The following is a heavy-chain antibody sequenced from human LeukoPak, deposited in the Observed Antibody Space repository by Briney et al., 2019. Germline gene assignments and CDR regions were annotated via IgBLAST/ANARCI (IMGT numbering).Heavy chain of an antibody. CDR2: ISSSSGTI. CDR3: ASCRGYFHPFEN. D-gene: IGHD3-22*01. J-gene: IGHJ4*02. Sequence: GGSLRLSCAASGFTLSTYNMIWVRQAPRKGLEWVSYISSSSGTIYYAGSVKGRFTISRDNAKNSLYLQMNSLRDEDTAVYYCASCRGYFHPFENWGQGTLVTVSS. CDR1: GFTLSTYN. V-gene: IGHV3-48*02.